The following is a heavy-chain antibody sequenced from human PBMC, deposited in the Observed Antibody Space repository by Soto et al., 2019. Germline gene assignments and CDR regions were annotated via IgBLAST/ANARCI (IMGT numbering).Heavy chain of an antibody. D-gene: IGHD3-10*01. CDR2: IKQDGSEK. J-gene: IGHJ4*02. V-gene: IGHV3-7*01. CDR1: GFTFSSYW. Sequence: EVQLVESGGGLVQPGGSLRLSCAASGFTFSSYWMSWVRQAPGKGLEWVANIKQDGSEKYNVDFVKGRFTISRCSAKNSRYLQMNSLRVEDTAVYYCARAYGSGSLSGYWGQGTLVTVSS. CDR3: ARAYGSGSLSGY.